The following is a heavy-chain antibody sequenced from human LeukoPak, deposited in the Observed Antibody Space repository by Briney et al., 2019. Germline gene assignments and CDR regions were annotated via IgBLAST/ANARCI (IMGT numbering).Heavy chain of an antibody. V-gene: IGHV4-39*01. CDR1: GDSISSSSYY. D-gene: IGHD3-22*01. J-gene: IGHJ4*02. CDR2: IYYSGST. Sequence: KPSETLSLTCTVSGDSISSSSYYWGWIRQPPGKGLEWIGSIYYSGSTYYNPSLKSRVTISVDTSKNQFSLKLSSVTAADTAVYYCARHRYGSDSSCFAFWGQGTLVTVSS. CDR3: ARHRYGSDSSCFAF.